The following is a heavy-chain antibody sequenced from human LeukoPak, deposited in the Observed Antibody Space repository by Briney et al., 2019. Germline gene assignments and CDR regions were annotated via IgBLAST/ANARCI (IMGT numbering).Heavy chain of an antibody. CDR3: ARFRHRQLVGGFDY. Sequence: PSETLSLTCAVYGGSFSGYYWSWIRQPPGKGLEWIGEINHSGSTNYNPSLKRRVTISVDTSKNQFSLKLSSVTAADTAVYYCARFRHRQLVGGFDYWGQGTLVTVSS. D-gene: IGHD6-6*01. CDR1: GGSFSGYY. CDR2: INHSGST. V-gene: IGHV4-34*01. J-gene: IGHJ4*02.